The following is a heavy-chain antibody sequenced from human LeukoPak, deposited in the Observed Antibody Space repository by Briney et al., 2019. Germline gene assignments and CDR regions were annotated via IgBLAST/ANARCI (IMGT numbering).Heavy chain of an antibody. CDR2: IRHDGNRN. V-gene: IGHV3-30*02. CDR1: PVTFGTSA. J-gene: IGHJ4*02. CDR3: AKDRGWELELYYFDY. Sequence: PGGSLRLSCVGSPVTFGTSAMSWVRQAPGKGLEWVAFIRHDGNRNSYADSVKGRFTISRDTSKNTLFLQMSNLRGEDTAVYYCAKDRGWELELYYFDYWGQGTLVTVSS. D-gene: IGHD4-23*01.